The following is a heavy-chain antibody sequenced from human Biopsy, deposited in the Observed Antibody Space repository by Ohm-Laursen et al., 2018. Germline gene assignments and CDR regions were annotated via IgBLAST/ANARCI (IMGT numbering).Heavy chain of an antibody. J-gene: IGHJ3*02. CDR2: ISSSGST. CDR1: GGSLRTYY. CDR3: ARWTPEYDSSRYYLDAFDI. Sequence: SETLSLTCTVSGGSLRTYYWSWIRQPAGKGLEWIGRISSSGSTNYNPSLRSRVTLSMDTSKRQFSLKMSFVTAADTAVYYCARWTPEYDSSRYYLDAFDIWGQGTKVTVSS. D-gene: IGHD3-22*01. V-gene: IGHV4-4*07.